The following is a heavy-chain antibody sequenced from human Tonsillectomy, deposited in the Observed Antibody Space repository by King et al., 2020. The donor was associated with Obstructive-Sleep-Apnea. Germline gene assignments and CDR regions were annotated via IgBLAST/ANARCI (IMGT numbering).Heavy chain of an antibody. CDR3: ARVYYYDSSGYFFDY. V-gene: IGHV3-48*04. D-gene: IGHD3-22*01. Sequence: VQSGGSLRLSFAASGFTFKSYSMNWVRQAPVKGRACVAFISSSIGSIYYADSVKGRFTISRDNANNSLYLQMNSLRAEDTAMYYCARVYYYDSSGYFFDYWGQGTLVTVSS. J-gene: IGHJ4*02. CDR1: GFTFKSYS. CDR2: ISSSIGSI.